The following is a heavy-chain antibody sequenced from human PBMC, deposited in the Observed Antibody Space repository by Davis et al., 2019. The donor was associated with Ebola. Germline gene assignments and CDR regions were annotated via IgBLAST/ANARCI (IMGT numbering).Heavy chain of an antibody. CDR3: ATLPGYY. Sequence: HTGGSLRLSCTASGFTFSSNWMHWVRQGPGKGLVWVSCINRDGSTTTYADSVKGRFTISRDNAKNTLYLQMNNLRVEDTAVYYCATLPGYYWGQGTLVTVSS. D-gene: IGHD1-26*01. V-gene: IGHV3-74*03. J-gene: IGHJ4*02. CDR2: INRDGSTT. CDR1: GFTFSSNW.